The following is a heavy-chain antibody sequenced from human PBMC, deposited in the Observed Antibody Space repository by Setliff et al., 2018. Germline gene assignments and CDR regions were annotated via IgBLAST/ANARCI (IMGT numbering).Heavy chain of an antibody. J-gene: IGHJ6*03. CDR3: AKDVGRGSGYYYYTDV. V-gene: IGHV5-51*03. CDR2: IYPGDSDT. Sequence: GESLKISCKASGYIFTNYWIGWVRQMPGKGLEWMGVIYPGDSDTRYSPSFQGQVTISADKSINTAYLQWSSLRVEDTAVYYCAKDVGRGSGYYYYTDVWGKGTTVTVSS. D-gene: IGHD2-15*01. CDR1: GYIFTNYW.